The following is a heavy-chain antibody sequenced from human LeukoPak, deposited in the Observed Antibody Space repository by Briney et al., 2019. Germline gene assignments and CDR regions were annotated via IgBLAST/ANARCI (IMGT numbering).Heavy chain of an antibody. CDR1: GYTFTNYG. CDR2: INPNSGGT. J-gene: IGHJ5*02. CDR3: ARDWGEQLVRRWFDP. D-gene: IGHD6-6*01. Sequence: ASVKVSCKASGYTFTNYGISWVRQAPGQGLEWMGWINPNSGGTNYAQKFQGRVTMTRDTSISTAYMELSRLRSDDTAVYYCARDWGEQLVRRWFDPWGQGTLVTVSS. V-gene: IGHV1-2*02.